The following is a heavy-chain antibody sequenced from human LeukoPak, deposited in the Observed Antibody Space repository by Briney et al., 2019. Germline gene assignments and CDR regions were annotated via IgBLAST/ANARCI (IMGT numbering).Heavy chain of an antibody. V-gene: IGHV3-23*01. CDR2: ISGSGGST. Sequence: PGGSLRLSCAASGFTFSGYAMSGVRQAPGKGLEWVSAISGSGGSTYYADSVKGRFTISRDNSKNTLYLQMNSLRAEDTAVYYCAKGLRSSGYYFDYWGQGTLVTVSS. CDR1: GFTFSGYA. J-gene: IGHJ4*02. CDR3: AKGLRSSGYYFDY. D-gene: IGHD3-22*01.